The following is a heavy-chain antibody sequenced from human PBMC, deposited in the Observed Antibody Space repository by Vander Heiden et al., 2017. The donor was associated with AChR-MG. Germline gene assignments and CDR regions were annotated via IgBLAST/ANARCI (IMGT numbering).Heavy chain of an antibody. Sequence: EVQLLESGGGLVQPGGSLRLSCAASGFTFGNYARSWVRQAPGKGLEWVSAISGSGGSTYYADSVKGRFTISRDNSKNTLYLQMNSLRAEDTAVYYCAKSFVVATIDYWGQGTLVTVSS. CDR3: AKSFVVATIDY. J-gene: IGHJ4*02. CDR1: GFTFGNYA. D-gene: IGHD5-12*01. CDR2: ISGSGGST. V-gene: IGHV3-23*01.